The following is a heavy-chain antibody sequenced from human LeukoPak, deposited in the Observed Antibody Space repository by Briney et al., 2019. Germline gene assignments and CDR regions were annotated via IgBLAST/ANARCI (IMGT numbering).Heavy chain of an antibody. J-gene: IGHJ3*02. CDR3: AKDLTYSSGWFGGNDAFDI. Sequence: GGSLRLSCAASGFTFSSYAMSWVRQAPGKGLEWVSAISGSGGSTYYADSVKGRFTISRDNSKNTLYLQMNSLRAEDTAVYYCAKDLTYSSGWFGGNDAFDIWGQGTMVTVSS. D-gene: IGHD6-19*01. V-gene: IGHV3-23*01. CDR2: ISGSGGST. CDR1: GFTFSSYA.